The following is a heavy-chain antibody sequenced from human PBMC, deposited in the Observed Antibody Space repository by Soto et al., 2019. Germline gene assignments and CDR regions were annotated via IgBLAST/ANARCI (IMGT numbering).Heavy chain of an antibody. CDR3: ARHDLLQSYYGMDV. CDR1: GYSFISYW. J-gene: IGHJ6*02. CDR2: IDPSESYT. Sequence: GESLQISCKGSGYSFISYWIRWVRQMPGKGLEWMGRIDPSESYTNYSPSFQGHVTISADKSISTAYLQWSSLKASDTAMYYCARHDLLQSYYGMDVWGQGTPVTLSS. V-gene: IGHV5-10-1*01. D-gene: IGHD4-4*01.